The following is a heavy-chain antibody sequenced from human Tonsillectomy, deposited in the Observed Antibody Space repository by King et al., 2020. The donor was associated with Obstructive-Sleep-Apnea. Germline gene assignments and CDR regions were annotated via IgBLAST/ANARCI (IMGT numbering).Heavy chain of an antibody. D-gene: IGHD1-14*01. J-gene: IGHJ3*02. CDR2: IRWNSGSI. CDR3: AKELYREDAFDI. Sequence: VQLVESGGGLVQPGRSLRLSCAASGFTFDDYAMHWVRQAPGKGLEWVAGIRWNSGSIGYAASVKVRLTISRDNAKNSRYLQMNSLRAEDTALYYCAKELYREDAFDIWGQGTMVTVSS. V-gene: IGHV3-9*01. CDR1: GFTFDDYA.